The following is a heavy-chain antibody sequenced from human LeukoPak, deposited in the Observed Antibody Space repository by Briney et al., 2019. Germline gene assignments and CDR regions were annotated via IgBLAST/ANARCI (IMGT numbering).Heavy chain of an antibody. CDR2: IYYSGST. J-gene: IGHJ4*02. CDR1: GDSSSSNGFY. D-gene: IGHD1-1*01. V-gene: IGHV4-39*07. Sequence: SETLSLTCTVSGDSSSSNGFYWGWIRQPPGKGLEWIGNIYYSGSTYYKPSLKSRVTTSVDTSKNQFSLKLSSVTAADTAVYYCARGTTGSASSFDYWGQGILVTVSS. CDR3: ARGTTGSASSFDY.